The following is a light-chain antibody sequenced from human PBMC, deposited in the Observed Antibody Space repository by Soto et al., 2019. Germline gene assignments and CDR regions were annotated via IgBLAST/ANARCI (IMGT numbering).Light chain of an antibody. CDR1: SSDVGGYNY. J-gene: IGLJ2*01. CDR3: SSHAGSNNFVV. Sequence: QSALTQPPSASGSPGQSVTLSFTGTSSDVGGYNYVSWYQQHPDKAPKLMIYEVGKRPSGVPDRFSGSKSGNTASLNVAGLQVADEADYYFSSHAGSNNFVVFGGGTKLTVL. V-gene: IGLV2-8*01. CDR2: EVG.